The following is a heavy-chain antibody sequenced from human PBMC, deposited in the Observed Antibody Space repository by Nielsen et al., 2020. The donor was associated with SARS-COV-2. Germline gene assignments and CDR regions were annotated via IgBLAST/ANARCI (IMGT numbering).Heavy chain of an antibody. CDR2: ITGSGSST. V-gene: IGHV3-23*01. CDR3: AREYCTNGVCYTGAGGDAFDI. D-gene: IGHD2-8*01. Sequence: VRQAPGKGLEWVSAITGSGSSTYYADSVKGRFTISRDNSKNTLYLQMNSLRAEDTAVYYCAREYCTNGVCYTGAGGDAFDIWGQGTMVTVSS. J-gene: IGHJ3*02.